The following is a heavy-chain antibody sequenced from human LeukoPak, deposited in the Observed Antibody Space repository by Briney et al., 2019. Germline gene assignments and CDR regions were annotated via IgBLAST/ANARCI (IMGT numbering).Heavy chain of an antibody. V-gene: IGHV3-64*04. Sequence: GGSLRLSCSASGFTFSSYAMHWVRQAPGKGLEYVSAISSNGGSTYYADSVKGRFTISRDNSRNTLFLQMNSLRAEDTAVYYCATDRATQYFDYWGQGTLVSVSS. CDR2: ISSNGGST. CDR3: ATDRATQYFDY. CDR1: GFTFSSYA. D-gene: IGHD2-15*01. J-gene: IGHJ4*02.